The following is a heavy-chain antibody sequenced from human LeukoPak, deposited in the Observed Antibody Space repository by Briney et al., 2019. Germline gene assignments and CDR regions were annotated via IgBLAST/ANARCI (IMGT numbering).Heavy chain of an antibody. D-gene: IGHD6-25*01. CDR2: ISSSSSYI. Sequence: GGSLRLSCAASGFTFSSYSMNWVRQAPGKGLEWVSSISSSSSYIYYADSVKGRFTISRDNSNNTLYLEMSGLRLDDTAVYYCARDDWTTSGRLDPWGQGTLVTVSS. CDR1: GFTFSSYS. J-gene: IGHJ5*02. CDR3: ARDDWTTSGRLDP. V-gene: IGHV3-21*04.